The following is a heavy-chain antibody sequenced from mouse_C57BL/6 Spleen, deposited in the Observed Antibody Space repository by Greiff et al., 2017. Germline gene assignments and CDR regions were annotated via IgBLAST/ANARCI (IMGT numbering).Heavy chain of an antibody. V-gene: IGHV1-64*01. D-gene: IGHD5-1*01. Sequence: VQLQQPGAELVKPGASVKLSCKASGYTFTSYWMHWVKQRPGQGLEWIGMIHPNSGSTNYNEKFKSKATLTVDKSYSTAYMQLSSLTSEDSAVYDCAKGEYPPYFDYWGQGTTLTVSS. CDR3: AKGEYPPYFDY. CDR2: IHPNSGST. CDR1: GYTFTSYW. J-gene: IGHJ2*01.